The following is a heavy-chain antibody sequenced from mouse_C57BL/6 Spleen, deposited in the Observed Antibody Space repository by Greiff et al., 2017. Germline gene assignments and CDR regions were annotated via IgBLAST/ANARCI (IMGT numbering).Heavy chain of an antibody. CDR2: IYPGGGYT. D-gene: IGHD1-1*01. Sequence: VKLQESGAELVRPGTSVKMSCKASGYTFTNYWIGWAKQRPGHGLEWIGDIYPGGGYTNYNEKFKGKATLTADKSSSTAYMQFSSLTSEDSAIYYCARRGYGTLYYFDYWGQGTTLTVSS. CDR3: ARRGYGTLYYFDY. CDR1: GYTFTNYW. V-gene: IGHV1-63*01. J-gene: IGHJ2*01.